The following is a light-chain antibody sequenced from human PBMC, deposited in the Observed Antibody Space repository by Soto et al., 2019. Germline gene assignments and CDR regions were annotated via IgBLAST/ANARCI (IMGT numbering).Light chain of an antibody. J-gene: IGLJ1*01. Sequence: QSALTQPASVSGSPGQSITISCTGTSSDVGGYDYVSWYQQHPGKAPKLMIYVVNNRPSGVSNRFSGSKSGNTASLTISGLQAEDEADYYCSSYTSSSTPLYVFGTGTKLTVL. CDR2: VVN. V-gene: IGLV2-14*01. CDR3: SSYTSSSTPLYV. CDR1: SSDVGGYDY.